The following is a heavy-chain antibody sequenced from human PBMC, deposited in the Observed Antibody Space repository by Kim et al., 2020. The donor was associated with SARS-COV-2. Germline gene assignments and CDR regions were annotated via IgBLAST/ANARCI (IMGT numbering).Heavy chain of an antibody. D-gene: IGHD2-21*01. CDR1: GFTFSTYS. V-gene: IGHV3-21*04. CDR2: ISSSSSYI. J-gene: IGHJ4*02. Sequence: GGSLRLSCAASGFTFSTYSMNWVRQAPGKGLEWVSSISSSSSYIYYADSVKGRFTISRDNAKNSLYLQMNSLRAEDTAVYYCASASFGDNSPTYWGQGTLVTVSS. CDR3: ASASFGDNSPTY.